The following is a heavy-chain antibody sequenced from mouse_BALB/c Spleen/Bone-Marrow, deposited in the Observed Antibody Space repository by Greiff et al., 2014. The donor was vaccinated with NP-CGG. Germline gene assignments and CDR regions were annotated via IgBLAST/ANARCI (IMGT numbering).Heavy chain of an antibody. CDR3: ARGGISVDY. V-gene: IGHV1-80*01. Sequence: QFQLQQSGAELVRPGSSVKISCKASGYAFSVYWMNWVKQRPGQGLEWIGQIYPGDGDTNYNGKFKGRATLTADKSPNTAYMQLSSLTSEDFAVYFCARGGISVDYWGQGTPLTVSS. J-gene: IGHJ2*01. CDR1: GYAFSVYW. CDR2: IYPGDGDT.